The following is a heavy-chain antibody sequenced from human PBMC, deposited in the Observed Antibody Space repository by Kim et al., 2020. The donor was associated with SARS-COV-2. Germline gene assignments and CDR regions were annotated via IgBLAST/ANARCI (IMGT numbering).Heavy chain of an antibody. J-gene: IGHJ4*02. Sequence: GGSLRLSCAASGFTFSSYWMSWVRQGTGKGLVWVSSIHTDGSSTSYADSVKGRFTISRDNAKNTLYLQMNSLRAEDTAVYYCARATAPGTFDSWGQGTLV. V-gene: IGHV3-74*01. CDR2: IHTDGSST. CDR1: GFTFSSYW. D-gene: IGHD5-18*01. CDR3: ARATAPGTFDS.